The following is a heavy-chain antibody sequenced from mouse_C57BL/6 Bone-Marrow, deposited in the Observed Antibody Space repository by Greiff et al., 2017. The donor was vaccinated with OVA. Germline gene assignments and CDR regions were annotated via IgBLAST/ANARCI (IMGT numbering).Heavy chain of an antibody. CDR3: ARHSNSGMDY. D-gene: IGHD2-5*01. CDR2: ISSGGSYT. CDR1: GFTFSSYG. V-gene: IGHV5-6*01. J-gene: IGHJ4*01. Sequence: EVHLVESGGDLVKPGGSLKLSCAASGFTFSSYGMSWVRQTPDKRLEWVATISSGGSYTYYPDSVKGRFTISRDNAKNTLYLQMSSLKSEDTAMYYCARHSNSGMDYWGQGTSVTVSS.